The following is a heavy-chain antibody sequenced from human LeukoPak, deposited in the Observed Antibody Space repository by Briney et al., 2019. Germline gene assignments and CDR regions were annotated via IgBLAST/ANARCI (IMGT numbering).Heavy chain of an antibody. CDR2: IKQDGSEK. V-gene: IGHV3-7*03. CDR1: GFTFNSYW. D-gene: IGHD3-16*02. CDR3: TRDAFQFGPWTYRFDY. Sequence: GGSLKLSCAASGFTFNSYWMSWVRQAPGKGLEWVANIKQDGSEKYYVDSVKGRFTISRDNAKNSLYLQMNGLRADDTALYYCTRDAFQFGPWTYRFDYWGQGTLVTVSS. J-gene: IGHJ4*02.